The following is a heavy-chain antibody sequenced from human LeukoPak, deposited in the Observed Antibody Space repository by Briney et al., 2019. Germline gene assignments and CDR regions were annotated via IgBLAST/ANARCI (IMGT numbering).Heavy chain of an antibody. Sequence: NAGGSLRLSCSTSGIIDKTNYMSWVRQAPGKGLEWVSSINTGSSYMYYADSVKGRFTISRDNAKDSLYLQMDSLRPEDTAVYYCARGSRGYYYYGMDVWGRGTTVTISS. CDR3: ARGSRGYYYYGMDV. D-gene: IGHD3-10*01. J-gene: IGHJ6*02. CDR1: GIIDKTNY. V-gene: IGHV3-21*01. CDR2: INTGSSYM.